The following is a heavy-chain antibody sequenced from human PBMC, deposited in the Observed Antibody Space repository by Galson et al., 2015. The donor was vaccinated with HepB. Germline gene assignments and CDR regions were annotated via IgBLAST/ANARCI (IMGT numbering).Heavy chain of an antibody. CDR3: ARDSRARYYLDY. J-gene: IGHJ4*02. CDR1: GFTFSSYW. V-gene: IGHV3-74*01. Sequence: SLRLSCAASGFTFSSYWMHWVRQAPGKGLVWVSRINSDGSSTSYADSVKGRFTISRDNAKNTLYLQMNSLRAEDTAVYYCARDSRARYYLDYWGQGTLVTVSS. CDR2: INSDGSST.